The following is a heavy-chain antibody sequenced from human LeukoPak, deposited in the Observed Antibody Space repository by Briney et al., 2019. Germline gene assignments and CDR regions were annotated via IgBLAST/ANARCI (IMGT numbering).Heavy chain of an antibody. D-gene: IGHD5-24*01. CDR1: GFTFSSYV. J-gene: IGHJ4*02. V-gene: IGHV3-74*01. CDR2: ISHDGII. CDR3: ARDWVYKIDY. Sequence: GGSLRLSCETAGFTFSSYVMHWVRRTPGKGLVWISRISHDGIISYADSVKGRFTISRDNAKNTLTLQMNSLRVEDTAVYFCARDWVYKIDYWGRGTLVTVSS.